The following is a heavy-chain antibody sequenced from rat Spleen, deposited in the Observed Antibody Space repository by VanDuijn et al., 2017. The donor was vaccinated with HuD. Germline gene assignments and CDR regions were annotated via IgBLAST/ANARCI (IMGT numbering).Heavy chain of an antibody. V-gene: IGHV5-31*01. CDR2: ITNASGRT. Sequence: EVQLVESGGGLVQPGGSLKLSCVASGFNFNDYWMGWVRQAPGKGLEWVASITNASGRTYYPDSVKGRFTISRDNAKSTLYLQMDSLRSEDTATYYCARVIYYYVSGGWYFDLWGPGTMVTVSS. D-gene: IGHD1-12*01. CDR3: ARVIYYYVSGGWYFDL. CDR1: GFNFNDYW. J-gene: IGHJ1*01.